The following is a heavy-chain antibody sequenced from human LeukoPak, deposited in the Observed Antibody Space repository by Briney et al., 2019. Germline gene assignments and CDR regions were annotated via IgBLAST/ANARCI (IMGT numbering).Heavy chain of an antibody. J-gene: IGHJ5*02. CDR1: GDSITSYY. Sequence: PSETLSLTCSVSGDSITSYYWSWIRQPPGRGLEWIGYVFHRGVTNYNPSLKSRVTLSLDTSKNQFSLKLKSVTAADTAVYFCATRADWFDPWGQGTLVTVSS. CDR2: VFHRGVT. V-gene: IGHV4-59*12. CDR3: ATRADWFDP.